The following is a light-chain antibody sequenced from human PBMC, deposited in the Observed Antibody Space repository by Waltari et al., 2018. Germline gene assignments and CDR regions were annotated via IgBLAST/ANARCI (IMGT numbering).Light chain of an antibody. CDR3: QQYGSSPMYT. V-gene: IGKV3-20*01. CDR1: QSVSSSY. Sequence: EIVLTQSPGTLSLSPGERATLSCRASQSVSSSYLARYQQNPGQAPRLLIYGASSRATGIPDRFSGSGSGTDFTLTISRLEPEDFAVYYCQQYGSSPMYTFGQGTKLEIK. J-gene: IGKJ2*01. CDR2: GAS.